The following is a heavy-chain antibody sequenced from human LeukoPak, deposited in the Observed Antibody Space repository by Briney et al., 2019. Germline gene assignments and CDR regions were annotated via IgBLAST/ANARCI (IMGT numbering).Heavy chain of an antibody. Sequence: GGSLRLSCAASGFTFSNAWMSWVRQAPGKGLEWVGRIKSKTDGGTTDYAAPVKGRFTISRDDSKTTRYLQMNSLKTENTAVYYWTTDWEMATIFDCWGQGTLVTVSS. V-gene: IGHV3-15*01. CDR1: GFTFSNAW. CDR2: IKSKTDGGTT. J-gene: IGHJ4*02. D-gene: IGHD5-24*01. CDR3: TTDWEMATIFDC.